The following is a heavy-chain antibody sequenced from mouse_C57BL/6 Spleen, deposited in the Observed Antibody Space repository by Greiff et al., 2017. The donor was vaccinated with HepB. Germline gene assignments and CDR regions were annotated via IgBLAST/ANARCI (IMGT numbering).Heavy chain of an antibody. CDR1: GYIFTSYW. CDR3: ARSWDILEDY. V-gene: IGHV1-64*01. CDR2: IHPNSGST. D-gene: IGHD1-3*01. Sequence: QVQLQQPGAELVKPGASVKLSCKASGYIFTSYWMHWVKQRPGQGLEWIGMIHPNSGSTNYNEKFKSKATLTVDKSSSTAYMQLSSLTSEDSAVYYSARSWDILEDYWGQGTTLTVSS. J-gene: IGHJ2*01.